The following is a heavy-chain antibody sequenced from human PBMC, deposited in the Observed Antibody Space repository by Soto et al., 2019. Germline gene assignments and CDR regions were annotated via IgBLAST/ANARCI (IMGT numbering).Heavy chain of an antibody. CDR2: IYNSGTT. CDR3: ARDVVVVPDAPSYHYYAMDV. D-gene: IGHD2-2*01. J-gene: IGHJ6*02. V-gene: IGHV4-59*12. Sequence: SETLSLTCTVSGGSISSYYWSWIRQPPGKGLEWIGYIYNSGTTYYSPSLKSRATISIDTSKNQLFLKLSSVTAADTAVYFCARDVVVVPDAPSYHYYAMDVWGQGTTVTVSS. CDR1: GGSISSYY.